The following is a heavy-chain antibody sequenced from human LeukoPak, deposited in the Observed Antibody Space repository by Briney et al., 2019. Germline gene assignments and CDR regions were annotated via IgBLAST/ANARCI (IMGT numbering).Heavy chain of an antibody. J-gene: IGHJ4*02. V-gene: IGHV3-33*01. CDR1: GFTFRSHG. CDR2: IWYDGSNK. CDR3: GGDRATGYFDY. Sequence: GTSLRLSCAASGFTFRSHGMHWVRQAPGKGLEGVAFIWYDGSNKYYTDSVKGRFTISRDKSKNTLYLQMNSLRAEDTAVYYCGGDRATGYFDYWGQGALVTVSS. D-gene: IGHD1-26*01.